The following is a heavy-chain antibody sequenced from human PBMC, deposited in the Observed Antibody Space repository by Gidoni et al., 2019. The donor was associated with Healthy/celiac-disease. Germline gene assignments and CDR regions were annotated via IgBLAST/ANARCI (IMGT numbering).Heavy chain of an antibody. V-gene: IGHV3-15*01. J-gene: IGHJ5*02. D-gene: IGHD3-16*02. CDR2: IKSKTDGGTT. Sequence: EVQLVESGGGLVKPGGSLRLSCAASGFTFSNAWMSWVRQAPGKGLEWVGRIKSKTDGGTTDYAAPVKGRFTISRDDSKNTLYLQMNSLKTEDTAVYYCTTDAYDYIWGSYRPGDQGTLVTVSS. CDR1: GFTFSNAW. CDR3: TTDAYDYIWGSYRP.